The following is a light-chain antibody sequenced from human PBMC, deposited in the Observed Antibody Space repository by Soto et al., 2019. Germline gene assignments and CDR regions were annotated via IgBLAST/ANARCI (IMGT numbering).Light chain of an antibody. CDR1: QSVSSNY. V-gene: IGKV3-20*01. J-gene: IGKJ1*01. CDR3: QQYGSSPRT. CDR2: GAS. Sequence: ETVLTQSPGTMSLSPGERATLSCRASQSVSSNYLAWFQQKSGQAPRLLIYGASSRATGIPDRFSASGSGTDFTLTISRLEPEDFAVYYCQQYGSSPRTFGQGTKVDIK.